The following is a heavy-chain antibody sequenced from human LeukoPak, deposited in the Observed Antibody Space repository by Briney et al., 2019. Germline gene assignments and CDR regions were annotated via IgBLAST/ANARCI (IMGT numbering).Heavy chain of an antibody. D-gene: IGHD2-2*02. J-gene: IGHJ5*02. CDR2: IGAYSGNT. V-gene: IGHV1-18*01. CDR3: ARGYSSSTSCYKLFWFDP. CDR1: GYTFTNYA. Sequence: ASVKVSCKASGYTFTNYAISWVRQAPGQGLEWMGWIGAYSGNTDYTENLQGRVTMTTDTSTSTAYMELRSLRSDDTAVYYCARGYSSSTSCYKLFWFDPWGQGTLVTVSS.